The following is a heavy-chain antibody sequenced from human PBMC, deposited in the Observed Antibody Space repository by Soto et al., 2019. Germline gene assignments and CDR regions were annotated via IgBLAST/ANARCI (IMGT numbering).Heavy chain of an antibody. D-gene: IGHD3-10*01. Sequence: SETLSLTCSVSGVSVNITNNYWSWIRQPPGKGLEWIGYVSYSENTNYNSSLKSRVSISVDKSRNQFSMKLSSVTAADTAIYYCARNQGFLRVFDPWSQGTLVTVSS. CDR2: VSYSENT. V-gene: IGHV4-61*01. CDR1: GVSVNITNNY. J-gene: IGHJ5*02. CDR3: ARNQGFLRVFDP.